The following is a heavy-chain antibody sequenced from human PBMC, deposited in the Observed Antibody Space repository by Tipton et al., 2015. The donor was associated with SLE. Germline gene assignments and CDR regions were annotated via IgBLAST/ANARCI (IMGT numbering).Heavy chain of an antibody. CDR1: GDSISSYY. CDR3: AREQWLVLWGYFDF. Sequence: TLSLTCTVSGDSISSYYWSWIRQPPGKGLEWIGYIYYSGSTNYNPSLKSRVTISVDTSKNQFSLNLSSVTAADTAVYYCAREQWLVLWGYFDFWGQGTLVTVSS. CDR2: IYYSGST. J-gene: IGHJ4*02. V-gene: IGHV4-59*12. D-gene: IGHD6-19*01.